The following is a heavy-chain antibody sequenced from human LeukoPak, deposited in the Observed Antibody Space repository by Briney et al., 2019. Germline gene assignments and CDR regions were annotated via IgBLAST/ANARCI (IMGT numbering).Heavy chain of an antibody. CDR1: GFTFSSYW. J-gene: IGHJ4*02. CDR3: ARHRGYSYGWLDY. CDR2: INSDGTSS. Sequence: PGGSLRLSCAASGFTFSSYWMHWGRQTPGKGLVWVSRINSDGTSSTYADSVKGRFTISRDNAKNTLYLQMNSLRAEDTAVYYCARHRGYSYGWLDYWGQGTLVTVSS. V-gene: IGHV3-74*01. D-gene: IGHD5-18*01.